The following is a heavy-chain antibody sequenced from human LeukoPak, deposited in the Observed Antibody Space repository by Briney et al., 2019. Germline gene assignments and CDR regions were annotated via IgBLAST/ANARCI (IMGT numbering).Heavy chain of an antibody. CDR3: ARGGYYDILTGYPFDY. Sequence: SETLSLTCAVYGGSLSGYYWSWIRQPPGKGLEWIGEINHSGSTNYNPSLKSRVTISVDTSKNQFSLKLSSVTAADTAVYYCARGGYYDILTGYPFDYWGQGTLVTVSS. CDR1: GGSLSGYY. V-gene: IGHV4-34*01. CDR2: INHSGST. J-gene: IGHJ4*02. D-gene: IGHD3-9*01.